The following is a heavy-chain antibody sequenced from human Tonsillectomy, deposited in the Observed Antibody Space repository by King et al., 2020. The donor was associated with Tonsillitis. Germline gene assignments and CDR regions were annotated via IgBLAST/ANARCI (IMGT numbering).Heavy chain of an antibody. J-gene: IGHJ4*02. CDR3: AKDPTGGWFGEELNYFDY. V-gene: IGHV3-30*02. Sequence: VQLVESGGGVVQPGGSLRLSCAASGFTFSSYGMHWVRQAPGKGLEWVAFIRYDGSKKYYEDSVKGRFTISRDNSKNTIYLQMNSLRAEDTAVYYCAKDPTGGWFGEELNYFDYWGRGTLVTVSS. D-gene: IGHD3-10*01. CDR1: GFTFSSYG. CDR2: IRYDGSKK.